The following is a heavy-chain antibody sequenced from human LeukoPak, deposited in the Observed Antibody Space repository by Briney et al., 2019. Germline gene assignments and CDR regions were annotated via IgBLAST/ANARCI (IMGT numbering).Heavy chain of an antibody. CDR2: IIPIFGTA. D-gene: IGHD6-19*01. J-gene: IGHJ4*02. CDR1: GGTFSSYA. V-gene: IGHV1-69*01. CDR3: ARGGYSSGWYQVYYFDY. Sequence: SVKVSCKASGGTFSSYAISWVRQAPGQGLEWMGGIIPIFGTANYAQKFQGRVTITADESTSTAYMEPSSLRSEDTAVYYCARGGYSSGWYQVYYFDYWGQGTLVTVSS.